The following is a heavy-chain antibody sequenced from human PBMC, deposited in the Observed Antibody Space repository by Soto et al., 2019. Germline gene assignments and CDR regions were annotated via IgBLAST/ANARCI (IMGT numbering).Heavy chain of an antibody. CDR3: ARQRTSVVTQAYFDS. D-gene: IGHD2-21*02. V-gene: IGHV4-39*01. CDR1: GDSINNRSYY. CDR2: IYYSGST. Sequence: LSLTCTVTGDSINNRSYYWGWIRQPPGKGLEWIGSIYYSGSTYNNPSLKSRVSMSVDTSKNQFSLKLRSVTAADTALYYCARQRTSVVTQAYFDSWGQGSLVTVS. J-gene: IGHJ4*02.